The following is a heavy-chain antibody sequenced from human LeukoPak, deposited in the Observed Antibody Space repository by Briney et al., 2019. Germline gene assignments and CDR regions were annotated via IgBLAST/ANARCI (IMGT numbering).Heavy chain of an antibody. D-gene: IGHD6-13*01. CDR2: IRYDGNNK. CDR3: AKDRGQQLVSAFDI. J-gene: IGHJ3*02. CDR1: GFTFSSYG. V-gene: IGHV3-30*02. Sequence: GGSLRLSCAASGFTFSSYGMHWVRQAPGKGLEWVAFIRYDGNNKYYADSVKGRFTISRDNSKNTLYLQMNSLRAEDTAVYYCAKDRGQQLVSAFDIWGQGTMVTVSS.